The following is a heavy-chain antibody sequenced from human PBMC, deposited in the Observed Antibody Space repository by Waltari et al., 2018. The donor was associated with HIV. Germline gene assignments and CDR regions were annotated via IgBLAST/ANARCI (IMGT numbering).Heavy chain of an antibody. D-gene: IGHD5-18*01. CDR3: ARDYNYAPDY. V-gene: IGHV3-33*01. CDR2: SYYEGSKK. J-gene: IGHJ4*02. CDR1: GLTCQNFA. Sequence: QVQLVASGGGVVQPGRSLRLSCAASGLTCQNFAMNWVRQAPGKGLEWVGNSYYEGSKKFYGDAVRGRFTISRDNSKQILYLQMNSLRVEDTALYYCARDYNYAPDYWGQGTLVVVSS.